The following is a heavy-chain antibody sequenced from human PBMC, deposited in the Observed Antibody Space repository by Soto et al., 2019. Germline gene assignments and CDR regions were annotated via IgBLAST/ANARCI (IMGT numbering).Heavy chain of an antibody. CDR2: IYYSGST. Sequence: PSETLSLTCTVSGGSVSSGSYYWSWIRQPPGKGLEWIGYIYYSGSTNYNPSLKSRVTISVDTSKNQFSLKLSSVTAADTAVYYCARVPGWLLPLNRYYFDYWGQGTLVTVSS. D-gene: IGHD3-22*01. CDR1: GGSVSSGSYY. J-gene: IGHJ4*02. V-gene: IGHV4-61*01. CDR3: ARVPGWLLPLNRYYFDY.